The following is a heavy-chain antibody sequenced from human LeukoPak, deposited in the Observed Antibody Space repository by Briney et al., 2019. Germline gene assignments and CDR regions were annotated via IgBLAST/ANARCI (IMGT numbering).Heavy chain of an antibody. D-gene: IGHD6-19*01. Sequence: PSEALSLACTVSGDSIGSYYWNWIRQPPGKGLEWIGYIYYSGSTKYNASLKSRVTISLDTSNNQFSLKLRSMTAADTAVYYCARSYSSGPFDLWGQGTLVIASS. J-gene: IGHJ4*02. CDR1: GDSIGSYY. CDR3: ARSYSSGPFDL. V-gene: IGHV4-59*01. CDR2: IYYSGST.